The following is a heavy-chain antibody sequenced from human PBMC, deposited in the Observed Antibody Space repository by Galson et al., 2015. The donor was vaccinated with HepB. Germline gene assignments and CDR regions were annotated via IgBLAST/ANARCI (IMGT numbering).Heavy chain of an antibody. V-gene: IGHV1-69*13. CDR1: GGTFSSYA. J-gene: IGHJ4*02. CDR2: IIPIFGTA. CDR3: ARGQPLTPYSSGFDY. Sequence: SVKVSCKASGGTFSSYAISWVRQAPGQGLEWMGGIIPIFGTANYAQKFQGRVTITADESTSTAYMELSSLRSADTAVYYCARGQPLTPYSSGFDYWGQGTLVTVSS. D-gene: IGHD6-19*01.